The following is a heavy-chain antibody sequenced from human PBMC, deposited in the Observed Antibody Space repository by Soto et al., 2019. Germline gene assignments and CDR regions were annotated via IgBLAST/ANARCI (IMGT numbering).Heavy chain of an antibody. Sequence: QITLMESGPTLVKPTQTLTLTCTFSGFSLSTGGVGVGWIRQPPGKALEWLAVIYWDDDKRYSPSLKNRLTMARDTSRHQVVLAMTNMDPVDTATYYCAHIEITYVGMGRDDAFDVWGQGTMVAVSS. CDR1: GFSLSTGGVG. J-gene: IGHJ3*01. CDR2: IYWDDDK. V-gene: IGHV2-5*02. CDR3: AHIEITYVGMGRDDAFDV. D-gene: IGHD3-16*01.